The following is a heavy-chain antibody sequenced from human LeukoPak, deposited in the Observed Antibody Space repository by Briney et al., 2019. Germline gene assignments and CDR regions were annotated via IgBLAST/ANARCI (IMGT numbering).Heavy chain of an antibody. D-gene: IGHD6-13*01. J-gene: IGHJ4*02. CDR1: GGSFSGYY. V-gene: IGHV4-34*01. CDR3: ARLGYSSSWYYGRIIDY. Sequence: SETLSLTCAVYGGSFSGYYWSWIRQPPGKGLEWIGEINHSGSTNYNPSLKSRVTISVDTSKNQFSLKLSSVTAADTAVYYCARLGYSSSWYYGRIIDYWGQGTLVTVSS. CDR2: INHSGST.